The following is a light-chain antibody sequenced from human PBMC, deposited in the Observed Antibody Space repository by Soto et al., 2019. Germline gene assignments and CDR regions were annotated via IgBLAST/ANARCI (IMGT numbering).Light chain of an antibody. Sequence: EIVLTQSPATLSSFPGDRVTLSCRASQAVNTRLAWYQQKPGQAPRLLIYGASIRATGIPARFSGSGSGTEFTLTISTLQSEDFAIYYCQHYNNWPPWTFGQGTKVDIK. CDR3: QHYNNWPPWT. V-gene: IGKV3-15*01. J-gene: IGKJ1*01. CDR2: GAS. CDR1: QAVNTR.